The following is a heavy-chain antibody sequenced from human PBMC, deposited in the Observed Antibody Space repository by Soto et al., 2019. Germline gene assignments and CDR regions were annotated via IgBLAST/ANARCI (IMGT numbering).Heavy chain of an antibody. D-gene: IGHD3-10*01. CDR3: ARELSVRGAETT. V-gene: IGHV1-2*02. J-gene: IGHJ5*02. Sequence: ASVKVSCKASRYTFTGYYIHWVRQAPGQGLEWMGWINPNSGGTNYAQQFQGRVTMTRDTSISTAYMELSRLRSDDTAVYYCARELSVRGAETTWGQGTLVTVSS. CDR1: RYTFTGYY. CDR2: INPNSGGT.